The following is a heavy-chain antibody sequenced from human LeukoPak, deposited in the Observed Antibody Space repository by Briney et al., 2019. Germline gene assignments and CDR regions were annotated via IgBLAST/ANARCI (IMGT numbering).Heavy chain of an antibody. CDR1: GFTFSTYA. CDR3: AGRYDSSGYPLH. Sequence: GGSLRLSCAASGFTFSTYAMNWVRQAPGKGLEWVSVISGSGVSTYYSDSVRGRFTISRDNSKNTLYLQMNSLRAEDTAVYYCAGRYDSSGYPLHWGQGTLVTVSS. J-gene: IGHJ4*02. CDR2: ISGSGVST. V-gene: IGHV3-23*01. D-gene: IGHD3-22*01.